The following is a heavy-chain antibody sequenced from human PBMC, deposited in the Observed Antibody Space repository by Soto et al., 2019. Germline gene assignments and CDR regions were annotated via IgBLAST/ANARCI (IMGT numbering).Heavy chain of an antibody. CDR3: VKDSPTGPFDH. CDR1: GFTFSTFM. CDR2: ISHDGSNK. D-gene: IGHD1-1*01. V-gene: IGHV3-30*18. Sequence: PGGSLRLSCAASGFTFSTFMMHWVRQAPGRGLAWVAFISHDGSNKKYADSVMGRFTISRDNSKNTLYLQMNSLRAEDTAVYYCVKDSPTGPFDHWGQGTPVTVSS. J-gene: IGHJ4*02.